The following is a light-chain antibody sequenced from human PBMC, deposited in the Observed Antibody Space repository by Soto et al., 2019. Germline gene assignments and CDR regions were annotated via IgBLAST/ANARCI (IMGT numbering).Light chain of an antibody. J-gene: IGLJ1*01. V-gene: IGLV2-8*01. Sequence: QSVLTQPPSASGSPGQSVTISCTGTSSDVGDYNYVSWYQQHPGKAPKLIIYEVNQRPSGVPGRFSGSKSGNTASLTVSGLLAEDEADYYCSSYAGSNNLLYVFGTGTKVTVL. CDR3: SSYAGSNNLLYV. CDR1: SSDVGDYNY. CDR2: EVN.